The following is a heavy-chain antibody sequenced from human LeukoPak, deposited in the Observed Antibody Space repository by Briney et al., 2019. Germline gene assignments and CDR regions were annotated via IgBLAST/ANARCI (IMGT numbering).Heavy chain of an antibody. CDR2: INQDGSIK. J-gene: IGHJ4*02. D-gene: IGHD6-6*01. V-gene: IGHV3-7*01. CDR3: ARIGYSSSSEDY. Sequence: GGSLRLSCAASGFTFSNYWMGWVRQAPGKGLEWVANINQDGSIKYYVDSLKGRFTTSRDNAKNSVYLQMNSLRAEDTAVYYCARIGYSSSSEDYWGQGTLVTVSS. CDR1: GFTFSNYW.